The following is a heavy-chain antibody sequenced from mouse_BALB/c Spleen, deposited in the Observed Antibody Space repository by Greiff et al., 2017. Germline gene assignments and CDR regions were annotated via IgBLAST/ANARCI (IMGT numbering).Heavy chain of an antibody. V-gene: IGHV1-7*01. J-gene: IGHJ3*01. Sequence: LMESGAELAKPGASVKMSCKASGYTFTSYWMHWVKQRPGQGLDWIGYINPYNDYTSYNQKFKGKATLTVDKSSSTAYMELSSLTSEDSAVYYCARHYGNYERFAYWGQGTLVTVSA. CDR3: ARHYGNYERFAY. CDR1: GYTFTSYW. CDR2: INPYNDYT. D-gene: IGHD2-1*01.